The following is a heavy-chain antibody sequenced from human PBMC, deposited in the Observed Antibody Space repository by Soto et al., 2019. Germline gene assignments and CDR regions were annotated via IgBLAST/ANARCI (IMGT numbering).Heavy chain of an antibody. CDR1: GGSISSSNW. D-gene: IGHD1-26*01. CDR2: IYHSGST. J-gene: IGHJ4*02. Sequence: SETLSLTYAVSGGSISSSNWWSWVRQPPGKGLEWIGEIYHSGSTNYNPSLKSRVTISVDKSKNQFSLKLSSVTAADTAVYYCARGGIVGATDFDDWGQGTLVTVSS. V-gene: IGHV4-4*02. CDR3: ARGGIVGATDFDD.